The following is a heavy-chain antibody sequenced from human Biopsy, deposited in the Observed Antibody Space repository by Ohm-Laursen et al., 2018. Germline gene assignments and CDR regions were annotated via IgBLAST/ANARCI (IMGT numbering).Heavy chain of an antibody. Sequence: GTLSLTCSVSGGSISSDWRSWIRQTPGKGLEWIGYVYYSGTTTYNPSLRSRVTISVDTSMNQISLRLQSVTAADTAIYYCTRATNSTGWPYYYFYGMDIWGQGTTVTVSS. CDR1: GGSISSDW. V-gene: IGHV4-59*01. D-gene: IGHD2/OR15-2a*01. J-gene: IGHJ6*02. CDR3: TRATNSTGWPYYYFYGMDI. CDR2: VYYSGTT.